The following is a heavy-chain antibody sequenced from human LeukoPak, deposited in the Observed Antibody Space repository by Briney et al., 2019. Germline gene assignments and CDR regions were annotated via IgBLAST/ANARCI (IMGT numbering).Heavy chain of an antibody. Sequence: PSETLSLTCAVYGGSFSGYYWSWIRQPPGKGLEWIGAINHSGSTNYNPSHQSRVPISVDTSKTQCSLKLSCVTAADTAVYYCARGPYYYGMDVWGQGTRVTVSS. CDR3: ARGPYYYGMDV. J-gene: IGHJ6*02. CDR2: INHSGST. CDR1: GGSFSGYY. V-gene: IGHV4-34*01.